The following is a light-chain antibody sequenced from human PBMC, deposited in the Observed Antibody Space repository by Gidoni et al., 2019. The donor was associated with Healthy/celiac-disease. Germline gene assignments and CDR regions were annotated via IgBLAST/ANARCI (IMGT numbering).Light chain of an antibody. CDR3: QQYYRTPRGT. CDR1: QSVLYSSNNKNY. J-gene: IGKJ1*01. CDR2: WAS. V-gene: IGKV4-1*01. Sequence: DIVMTQSPDPLAVSLGERATINCTSSQSVLYSSNNKNYLAWYQQKPGQPPKLLIYWASTRESGVPDRFSGSGSGTDFTLTISSLQAEDVAVYYCQQYYRTPRGTFGQXTKVEIK.